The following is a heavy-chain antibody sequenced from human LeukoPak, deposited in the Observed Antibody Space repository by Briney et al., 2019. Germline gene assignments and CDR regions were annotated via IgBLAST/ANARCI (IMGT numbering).Heavy chain of an antibody. D-gene: IGHD3-3*01. V-gene: IGHV1-46*01. CDR2: INPSGGST. CDR3: ARDLLDYDFWSGYQKGALDY. J-gene: IGHJ4*02. Sequence: EASVKVSCKASGYTFTSYYMHWVRQAPGQGLERMGIINPSGGSTSYAQKFQGRVTMTRDTSTSTVYMELSSLRSEDTAVYYCARDLLDYDFWSGYQKGALDYWGQGTLVTVSS. CDR1: GYTFTSYY.